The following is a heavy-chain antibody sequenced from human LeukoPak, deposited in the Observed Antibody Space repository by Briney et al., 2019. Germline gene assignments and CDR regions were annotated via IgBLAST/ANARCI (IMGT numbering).Heavy chain of an antibody. CDR3: APLTSCSSTSCYMAYNWFDP. Sequence: ASVKVSCKVSGYTLTELSMHWVRQAPGQGLEWMGGFDPEDGETIYAQKFQGRVTMTEDTSTDTAYMELSSLRSEDTAVYYCAPLTSCSSTSCYMAYNWFDPWGQGTLVTVSS. CDR2: FDPEDGET. CDR1: GYTLTELS. D-gene: IGHD2-2*02. V-gene: IGHV1-24*01. J-gene: IGHJ5*02.